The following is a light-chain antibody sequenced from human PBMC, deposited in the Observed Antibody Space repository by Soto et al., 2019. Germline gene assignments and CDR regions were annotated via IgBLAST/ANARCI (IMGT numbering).Light chain of an antibody. V-gene: IGKV1-5*03. J-gene: IGKJ1*01. CDR1: QTISSW. Sequence: DIQMTQSPSTPSASVGDRVTITCRASQTISSWLAWYQQKPGKAPKLLIYKASTLKSGVPSRFSGSGSGTEFTLTISSLQPDDFATYYCQHYNSYSDEFGQGTK. CDR2: KAS. CDR3: QHYNSYSDE.